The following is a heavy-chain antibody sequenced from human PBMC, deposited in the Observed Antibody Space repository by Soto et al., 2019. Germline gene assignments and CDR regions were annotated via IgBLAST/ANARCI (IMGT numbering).Heavy chain of an antibody. V-gene: IGHV1-69*13. Sequence: SVKVSCKASGGTFSSYSTNWVRQAPGQGLEWMGGIIPIFGTANNAQKFQGRVTITADESATTVYMELSSLRSEDTAVYYCARAPNILTVKYYFDYWGQGTLVTVSS. D-gene: IGHD3-9*01. CDR3: ARAPNILTVKYYFDY. J-gene: IGHJ4*02. CDR1: GGTFSSYS. CDR2: IIPIFGTA.